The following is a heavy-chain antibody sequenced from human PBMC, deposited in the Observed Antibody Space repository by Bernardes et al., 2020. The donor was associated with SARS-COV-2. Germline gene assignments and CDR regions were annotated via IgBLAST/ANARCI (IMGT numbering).Heavy chain of an antibody. V-gene: IGHV4-59*08. CDR1: GGSISSSY. D-gene: IGHD3-3*01. J-gene: IGHJ5*02. CDR3: ASSYTYYDFWSGYYSYNWFDR. Sequence: SETLSLTCTVSGGSISSSYWSWIRQPPGPGLAWIWYLYNSGSTNYNASLKSRVTISVDTSKNQFSLKLSSMTAADTAVYYCASSYTYYDFWSGYYSYNWFDRWGQGTLVTGSS. CDR2: LYNSGST.